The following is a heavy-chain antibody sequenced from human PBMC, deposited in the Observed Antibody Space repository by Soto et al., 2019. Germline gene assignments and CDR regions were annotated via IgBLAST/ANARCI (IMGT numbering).Heavy chain of an antibody. D-gene: IGHD4-17*01. V-gene: IGHV1-69*08. Sequence: QVQLVQSGAEVKKPGSSVKVSCKASGGTFSDYIISWVRQAPGQGLEWMGRIIPILDIVNYAQKFQGRVTITADKSTSTAYMELSSLRSEDTALYYCARDRGDYGDYGWFDPWGQGTLVTVSS. J-gene: IGHJ5*02. CDR2: IIPILDIV. CDR3: ARDRGDYGDYGWFDP. CDR1: GGTFSDYI.